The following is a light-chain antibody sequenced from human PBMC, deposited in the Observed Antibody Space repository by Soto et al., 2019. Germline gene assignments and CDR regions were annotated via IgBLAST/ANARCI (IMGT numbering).Light chain of an antibody. CDR3: QQSYSTPLT. J-gene: IGKJ4*01. CDR2: AAS. V-gene: IGKV1-39*01. CDR1: QDISRY. Sequence: DIQMTQSSSSLSASVGDRVTITCRASQDISRYLNWYQQKPGKAPKLLMHAASSLQSGVPSTFSGSASGTHFNLTISNLQPEDFATYYCQQSYSTPLTFGGGTKVEIK.